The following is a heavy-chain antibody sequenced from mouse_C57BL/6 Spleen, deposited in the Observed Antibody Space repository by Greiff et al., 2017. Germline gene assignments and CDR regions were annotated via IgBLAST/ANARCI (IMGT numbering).Heavy chain of an antibody. CDR2: ISYDGSN. D-gene: IGHD3-1*01. Sequence: ESGPGLVKPSQSLSLTCSVTGYSITSGYYWNWIRQFPGNKLEWMGYISYDGSNNYNPSLKNRISITRDTSKNQFFLKLNSVTTEDTATYYCARDIGEFAYWGQGTLVTVSA. CDR3: ARDIGEFAY. CDR1: GYSITSGYY. V-gene: IGHV3-6*01. J-gene: IGHJ3*01.